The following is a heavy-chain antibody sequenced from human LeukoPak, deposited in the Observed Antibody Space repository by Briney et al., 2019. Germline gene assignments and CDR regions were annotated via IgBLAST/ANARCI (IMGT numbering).Heavy chain of an antibody. CDR3: ARDRVTMVRGVIITLDYYYGMDV. D-gene: IGHD3-10*01. CDR1: GYTFTSYY. CDR2: INPNSGGT. V-gene: IGHV1-2*02. J-gene: IGHJ6*02. Sequence: ASVKVSCKASGYTFTSYYMHWVRQAPGQGLEWMGWINPNSGGTNYAQKFQGRVTMTRDTSISTAYMELSRLRSDDTAVYYCARDRVTMVRGVIITLDYYYGMDVWGQGTTVTVSS.